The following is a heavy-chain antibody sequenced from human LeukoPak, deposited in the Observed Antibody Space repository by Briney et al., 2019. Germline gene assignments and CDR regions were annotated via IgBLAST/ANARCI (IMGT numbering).Heavy chain of an antibody. CDR2: IYYSGST. CDR1: VGSISRYY. V-gene: IGHV4-59*08. D-gene: IGHD3-10*01. Sequence: SETLSLTCTVSVGSISRYYWSWLRHPPGRGLECFGYIYYSGSTNYNPSLKSRVTISVDTSKNQFSLKLSSVTAADTAVYYCARHYYGSGSYFYFQHWGQGILVTVSS. J-gene: IGHJ1*01. CDR3: ARHYYGSGSYFYFQH.